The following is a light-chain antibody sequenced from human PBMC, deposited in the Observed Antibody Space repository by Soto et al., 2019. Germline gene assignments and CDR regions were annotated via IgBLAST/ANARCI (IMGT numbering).Light chain of an antibody. Sequence: QPVLTQPASVSGSPGQSITISCTGTSNDVGGYNYVSWYQQHPGKAPKLMIYDVSNRPSGVSNRFSGSKSGNTASLTISGLQAEDEADYYCSSYTSSSTGVFGTGTKLTVL. CDR1: SNDVGGYNY. J-gene: IGLJ1*01. CDR3: SSYTSSSTGV. V-gene: IGLV2-14*01. CDR2: DVS.